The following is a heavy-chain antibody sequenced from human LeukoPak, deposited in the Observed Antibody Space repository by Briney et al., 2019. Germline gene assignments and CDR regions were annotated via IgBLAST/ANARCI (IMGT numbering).Heavy chain of an antibody. CDR3: TSYHYGMDV. Sequence: GGSLKLSCAASGFTFSGSAMHWVRQASGKGLEWVGRIRSKANSYATAHAASVKGRFTISRDDSKNTAYLQMNSLKTEDTAVYYCTSYHYGMDVWGQGTTVTVSS. CDR2: IRSKANSYAT. V-gene: IGHV3-73*01. J-gene: IGHJ6*02. CDR1: GFTFSGSA.